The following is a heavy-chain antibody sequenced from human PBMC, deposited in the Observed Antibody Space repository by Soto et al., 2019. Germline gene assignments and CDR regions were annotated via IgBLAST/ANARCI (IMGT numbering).Heavy chain of an antibody. D-gene: IGHD1-26*01. CDR2: INPSGGST. J-gene: IGHJ4*02. CDR3: ARADKGGSY. CDR1: GYTFTSCY. V-gene: IGHV1-46*01. Sequence: QVQLVQSGAEVKKPGASVKVSCKASGYTFTSCYMHWVRQAPGQGLEWMGIINPSGGSTNYAQKFQGRVPRTPDTSTGTVYMELTSLRFEETAIYYCARADKGGSYWGQGTLVIVSS.